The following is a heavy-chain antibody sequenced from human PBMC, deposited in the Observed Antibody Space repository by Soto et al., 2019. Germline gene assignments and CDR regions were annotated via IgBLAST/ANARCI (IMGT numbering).Heavy chain of an antibody. CDR1: GGSISSGGYY. CDR2: IYYSGST. D-gene: IGHD2-15*01. Sequence: SETLSLTCTVSGGSISSGGYYWSWIRQPPGKGLEWIGYIYYSGSTYYNPSLKSRVTISVDTSKNQFSLKLSSVTAADTAVYYCARDAPAGYCSGGSCYSVWGQGTLVTVSS. J-gene: IGHJ4*02. CDR3: ARDAPAGYCSGGSCYSV. V-gene: IGHV4-31*03.